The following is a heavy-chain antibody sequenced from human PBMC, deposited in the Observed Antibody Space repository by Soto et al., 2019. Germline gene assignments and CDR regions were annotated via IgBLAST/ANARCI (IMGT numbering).Heavy chain of an antibody. CDR3: ARASGYYFYDY. V-gene: IGHV1-3*01. Sequence: QVQLVQSGAEVKKPGASVKVSCKTSGYTFTSYAMHWVRQAPGQRLEWMGWINAGNGNTKYSQKFQGRVTITRDTSASTAYMELSSLRSEDTAVYYCARASGYYFYDYWGQGTLVTVSS. CDR2: INAGNGNT. D-gene: IGHD3-3*01. CDR1: GYTFTSYA. J-gene: IGHJ4*02.